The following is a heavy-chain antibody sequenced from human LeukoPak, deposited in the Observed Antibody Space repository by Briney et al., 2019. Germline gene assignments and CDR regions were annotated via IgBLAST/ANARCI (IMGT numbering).Heavy chain of an antibody. J-gene: IGHJ4*02. Sequence: GGSLRLSCAASGFTFSIYWMTWVRQAPGKGLEWVANIKQDGSEKYYVDSVKGRFTISRDNAKNSLYLQMNSLRAEDTAVYYCARGSPYFYGTDLDYWGQGTLVTVSS. CDR2: IKQDGSEK. V-gene: IGHV3-7*01. CDR3: ARGSPYFYGTDLDY. D-gene: IGHD3-10*01. CDR1: GFTFSIYW.